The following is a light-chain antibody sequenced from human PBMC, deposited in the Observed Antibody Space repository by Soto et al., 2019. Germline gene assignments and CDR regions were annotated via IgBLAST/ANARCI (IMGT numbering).Light chain of an antibody. Sequence: DIQMTQSPSSLSASVGDRVTITCRASQSIRTYLSWYQQKPGKAPNLLIYSASSLQSGVPSRFSGSLSGTDFTLTISSLQPEDFATYYCQQNYGTPRTFGGGTKVEIK. CDR1: QSIRTY. CDR3: QQNYGTPRT. CDR2: SAS. J-gene: IGKJ4*01. V-gene: IGKV1-39*01.